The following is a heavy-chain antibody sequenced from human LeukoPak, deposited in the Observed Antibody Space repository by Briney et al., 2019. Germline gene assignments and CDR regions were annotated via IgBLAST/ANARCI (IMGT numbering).Heavy chain of an antibody. CDR1: GFIFRNYG. D-gene: IGHD5-12*01. CDR3: ARDSGRAQGWFGP. Sequence: PGGSLRLSCAASGFIFRNYGMHWVRRAPGKGLEYVSSINSNGDNTYYADSVRGRFTISRDNSKNMLYLQMGSLTTEDTAVFYCARDSGRAQGWFGPWGQGTLVTVSS. J-gene: IGHJ5*02. V-gene: IGHV3-64*02. CDR2: INSNGDNT.